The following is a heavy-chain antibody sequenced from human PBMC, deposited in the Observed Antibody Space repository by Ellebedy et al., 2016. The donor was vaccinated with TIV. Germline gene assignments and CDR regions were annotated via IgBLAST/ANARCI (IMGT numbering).Heavy chain of an antibody. Sequence: GESLKISCAASRFTLSAYAMHWVRQAPGKWLEWVAIISYDGSTKYYADSVRGRFSISRDNFRNTLYLDMNSLRTEDTAIYYCARDAYASFYYYAMDVWGQGTTVTVSS. CDR3: ARDAYASFYYYAMDV. CDR2: ISYDGSTK. D-gene: IGHD2-8*01. J-gene: IGHJ6*02. CDR1: RFTLSAYA. V-gene: IGHV3-30-3*01.